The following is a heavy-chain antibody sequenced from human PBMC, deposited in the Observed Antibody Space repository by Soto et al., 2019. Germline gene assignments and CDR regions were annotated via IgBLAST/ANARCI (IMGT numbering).Heavy chain of an antibody. CDR1: GFSLSTSGVG. CDR2: IYWDDDK. V-gene: IGHV2-5*02. Sequence: SGPTLVNPTQTLTLTCTFSGFSLSTSGVGVGWIRQPPGKALEWLALIYWDDDKRYSPSLKSRLTITKDTSKNQVVLTMTNMDPVDTATYYCAHRPHVVVVPAAIQSDPKNGNWFDPWGQGTLVTVSS. CDR3: AHRPHVVVVPAAIQSDPKNGNWFDP. J-gene: IGHJ5*02. D-gene: IGHD2-2*01.